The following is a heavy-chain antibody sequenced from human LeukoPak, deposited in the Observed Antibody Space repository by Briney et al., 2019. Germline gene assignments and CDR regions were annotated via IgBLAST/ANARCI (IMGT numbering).Heavy chain of an antibody. J-gene: IGHJ4*02. V-gene: IGHV5-51*01. Sequence: GESLQISCKGSGSSFTSYWVAWVRQMPGKGLEWMGIIYPGDSDTRYSPSFQGQVTISADKSISTAYLQWSSLKASDTAMYYCARHVGDRRISDIDYWGQGTLVTVSS. CDR2: IYPGDSDT. CDR3: ARHVGDRRISDIDY. D-gene: IGHD3-16*01. CDR1: GSSFTSYW.